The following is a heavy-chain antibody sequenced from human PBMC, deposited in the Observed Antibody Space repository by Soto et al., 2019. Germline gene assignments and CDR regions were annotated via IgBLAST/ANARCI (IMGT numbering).Heavy chain of an antibody. J-gene: IGHJ4*02. Sequence: ASETLSLTCTVSGASISSSSYYWGSIRQPPGKGLEWIGSIYYSGSTYYNPSLKSRVTISVDTSRNQFSLKLSSVTAADTAVYYCARPSGSYLFYFDYWGQGTLVT. CDR2: IYYSGST. CDR1: GASISSSSYY. D-gene: IGHD1-26*01. V-gene: IGHV4-39*01. CDR3: ARPSGSYLFYFDY.